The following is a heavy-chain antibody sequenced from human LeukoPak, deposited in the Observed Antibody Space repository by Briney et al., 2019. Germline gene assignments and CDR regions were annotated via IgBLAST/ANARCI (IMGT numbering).Heavy chain of an antibody. CDR2: IYSGGST. D-gene: IGHD6-25*01. CDR3: ARGVRRRPDAFDI. Sequence: GGSLRLSCAPSGFTFSTYAMSWVRQAPGKGLEWVSVIYSGGSTYYADSVKGRFTISRDNSKNTLYLQMNSLRAEDTAVYYCARGVRRRPDAFDIWGQGTMVTVSS. J-gene: IGHJ3*02. CDR1: GFTFSTYA. V-gene: IGHV3-66*01.